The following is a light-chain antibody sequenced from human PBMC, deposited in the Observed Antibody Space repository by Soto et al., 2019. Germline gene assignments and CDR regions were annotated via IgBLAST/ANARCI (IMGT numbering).Light chain of an antibody. V-gene: IGKV3-20*01. CDR3: QQYGSSPYT. J-gene: IGKJ2*01. CDR1: QSVSSSY. CDR2: GAS. Sequence: EIVLTQSPGPLSLSPGERATLSCRASQSVSSSYLAWYQQKPGQAPRLLMYGASSRATGIPDRFSGGGSATDFTLTISRLEPEDFAMYYCQQYGSSPYTFGQGTKLEIK.